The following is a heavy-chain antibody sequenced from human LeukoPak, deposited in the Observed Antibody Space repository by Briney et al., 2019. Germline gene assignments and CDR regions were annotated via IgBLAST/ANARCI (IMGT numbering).Heavy chain of an antibody. D-gene: IGHD2-2*01. CDR3: ARDPGTSCFDY. J-gene: IGHJ4*01. CDR1: GFTFSSYG. V-gene: IGHV3-33*01. Sequence: GRSLRLSCAASGFTFSSYGMHWVRQAPGKGLEWVAVIWYDGSNKYYADSVKGRFTISRDNSKNTLYLQMNSLRAEDTAVYYCARDPGTSCFDYWGHGTLVTVAS. CDR2: IWYDGSNK.